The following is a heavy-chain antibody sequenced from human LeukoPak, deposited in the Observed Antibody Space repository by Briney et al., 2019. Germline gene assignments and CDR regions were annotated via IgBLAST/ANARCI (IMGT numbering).Heavy chain of an antibody. Sequence: GASVKVSCTASGYTFTGYYMHWVRQAPGQGLEWMGRINPNSGGTNYAQKFQGRVTMTRDTSISTAYMELSSLRSEDTAVYYCARDRAYCSSTSCYEVENYYYYGKDVWGQGTTVTVSS. CDR1: GYTFTGYY. CDR3: ARDRAYCSSTSCYEVENYYYYGKDV. V-gene: IGHV1-2*06. D-gene: IGHD2-2*01. CDR2: INPNSGGT. J-gene: IGHJ6*02.